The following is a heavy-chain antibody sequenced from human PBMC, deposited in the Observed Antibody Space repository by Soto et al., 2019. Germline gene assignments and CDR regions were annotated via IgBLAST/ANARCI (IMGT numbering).Heavy chain of an antibody. CDR2: IKSKTDGGTT. CDR3: TTGATYYDLYYFDY. J-gene: IGHJ4*02. CDR1: GFTFSNAW. Sequence: EVQLVESGGGLVKPGGSLRLSCAASGFTFSNAWMSWVRQAPGKGLEWVGRIKSKTDGGTTDYAAPVKGRFTISRDDSKNTLYLQMNSLKTEDTAVYYCTTGATYYDLYYFDYWGQGTLVTVSS. D-gene: IGHD3-3*01. V-gene: IGHV3-15*01.